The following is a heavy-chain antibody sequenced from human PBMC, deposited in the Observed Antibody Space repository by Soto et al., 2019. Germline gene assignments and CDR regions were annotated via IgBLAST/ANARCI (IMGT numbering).Heavy chain of an antibody. V-gene: IGHV4-59*01. J-gene: IGHJ6*02. CDR3: ARASYYYGMDV. CDR2: IYYSGST. Sequence: PSETLSLTCTVSGGPISSYYWSWIRQPPGKGLEWIGYIYYSGSTNYNPSLKSRVTISVDTSKNQFSLKLSSVTAADTAVYYCARASYYYGMDVWGQGTTVTVSS. CDR1: GGPISSYY.